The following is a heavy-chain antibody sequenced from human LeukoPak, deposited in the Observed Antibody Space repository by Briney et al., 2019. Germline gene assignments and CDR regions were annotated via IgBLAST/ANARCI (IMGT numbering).Heavy chain of an antibody. J-gene: IGHJ5*02. Sequence: SETLSLTCTVSGGSISSYYWSWIRQPAGKGLEWIGRMHTTGRINYNPSLKSRVTMSVDTSKNQCSLKLSSVTAADTAVYYCARDRGRAGWFDPWGQGTLVTVSS. V-gene: IGHV4-4*07. CDR3: ARDRGRAGWFDP. D-gene: IGHD3-10*01. CDR2: MHTTGRI. CDR1: GGSISSYY.